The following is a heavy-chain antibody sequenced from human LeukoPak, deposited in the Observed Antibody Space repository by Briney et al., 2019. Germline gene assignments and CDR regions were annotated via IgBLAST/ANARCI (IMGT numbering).Heavy chain of an antibody. Sequence: GGSLRLSCAASGFTFSSYAMSWVRQAPGKGLEWVSVISGSGGSTYYADSVKGRFTISRDNSKNTLYLQMNSLRAEDTAVYYCAKDAGSGYSYGFFFDYWGQGTLVTVSS. D-gene: IGHD5-18*01. CDR2: ISGSGGST. CDR1: GFTFSSYA. CDR3: AKDAGSGYSYGFFFDY. J-gene: IGHJ4*02. V-gene: IGHV3-23*01.